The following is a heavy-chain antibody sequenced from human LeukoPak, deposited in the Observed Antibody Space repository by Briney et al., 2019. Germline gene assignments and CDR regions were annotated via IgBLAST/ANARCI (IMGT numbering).Heavy chain of an antibody. D-gene: IGHD3-3*01. CDR1: GFSISGYW. CDR3: AREGRSGISHAADS. CDR2: IIQDGSEK. V-gene: IGHV3-7*01. Sequence: GGSLRLFCAASGFSISGYWMSWVRQAPGKGLQWVANIIQDGSEKLYLGSVKGRFTISRDNAKNPLYLQMNSLRDEDTAVYYCAREGRSGISHAADSWGQGTLVTVSS. J-gene: IGHJ4*02.